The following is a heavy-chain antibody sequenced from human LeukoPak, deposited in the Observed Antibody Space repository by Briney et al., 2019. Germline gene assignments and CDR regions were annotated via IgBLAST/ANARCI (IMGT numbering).Heavy chain of an antibody. CDR2: IIPIFGTA. V-gene: IGHV1-69*13. Sequence: ASVKVSCKASGGTFSSYAISWVRQAPGQGPEWMGGIIPIFGTANYAQKFQGRVTITADESTSTAYMELSSLRSEDTAVYYCASTISTGYGMDVWGQGTTVTVSS. D-gene: IGHD3-10*01. CDR3: ASTISTGYGMDV. J-gene: IGHJ6*02. CDR1: GGTFSSYA.